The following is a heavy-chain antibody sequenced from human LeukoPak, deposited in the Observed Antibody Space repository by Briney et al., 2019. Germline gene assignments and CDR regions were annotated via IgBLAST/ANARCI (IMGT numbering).Heavy chain of an antibody. Sequence: GPLRLSCAVSGFTFSNSWMNWVRQAPGKGLEWVADIKQDGSEKYYVDSVKGRFTISRDNAKNSLYLQMNSLRAEDTAVYYCARGDYYDRAFDVWGQGTTVTVS. V-gene: IGHV3-7*03. D-gene: IGHD3-22*01. J-gene: IGHJ3*01. CDR3: ARGDYYDRAFDV. CDR2: IKQDGSEK. CDR1: GFTFSNSW.